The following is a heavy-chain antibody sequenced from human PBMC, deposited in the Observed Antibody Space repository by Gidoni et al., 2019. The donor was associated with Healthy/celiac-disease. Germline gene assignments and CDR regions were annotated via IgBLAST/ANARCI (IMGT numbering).Heavy chain of an antibody. Sequence: QVQLVQSGAEVKKPGSSVKVSCKASGGTFSSYAISWVRQAPGQGLEWLGGIIPIFGTANYAKKFQGRVTITADESTSTAYMELSSLRSEDTAVYYCARDRVPVGATSYYYYYGMDVWGQGTTVTVSS. V-gene: IGHV1-69*01. CDR3: ARDRVPVGATSYYYYYGMDV. J-gene: IGHJ6*02. CDR1: GGTFSSYA. CDR2: IIPIFGTA. D-gene: IGHD1-26*01.